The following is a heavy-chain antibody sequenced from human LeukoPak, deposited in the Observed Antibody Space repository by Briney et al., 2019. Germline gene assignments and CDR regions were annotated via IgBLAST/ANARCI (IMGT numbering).Heavy chain of an antibody. V-gene: IGHV4-61*02. D-gene: IGHD6-6*01. J-gene: IGHJ6*02. CDR1: GGSISSGSYY. Sequence: SETLSLTCTVSGGSISSGSYYWSWIRQPAGKGLEWIGRIYTSGSTNYNPSLKSRVTISVDTSKNQFSLKLSSVTAADTAVYYCARVGYSSSLDYYGMDVWGQGTTVTVSS. CDR2: IYTSGST. CDR3: ARVGYSSSLDYYGMDV.